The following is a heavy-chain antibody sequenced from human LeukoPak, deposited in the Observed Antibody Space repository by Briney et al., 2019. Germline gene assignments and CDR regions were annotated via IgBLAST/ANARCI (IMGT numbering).Heavy chain of an antibody. CDR2: INPNSGGT. V-gene: IGHV1-2*02. Sequence: ASVKVSCKASGYTFTGYYMHWVRQAPGQGLEWMGWINPNSGGTNYAPKFQGRVTMTRDTSISTAYMELNRLRSDDTAVYYCARLMRYYDFWSGDYYGMDVWGQGTTVT. CDR3: ARLMRYYDFWSGDYYGMDV. CDR1: GYTFTGYY. J-gene: IGHJ6*02. D-gene: IGHD3-3*01.